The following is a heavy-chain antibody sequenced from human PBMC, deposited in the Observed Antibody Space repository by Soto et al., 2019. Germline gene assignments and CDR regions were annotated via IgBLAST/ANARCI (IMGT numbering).Heavy chain of an antibody. CDR2: IFANGHT. CDR1: GGSISEEY. Sequence: SETLSLTCIVSGGSISEEYWNWVRQPPGKGLEWIGLIFANGHTDYNPSLKSRVTMSVDASKNQFSLRLTSMTAADTAVYYCVASLAASGLNWLDPWGRGTLVTVSS. V-gene: IGHV4-4*07. CDR3: VASLAASGLNWLDP. D-gene: IGHD6-13*01. J-gene: IGHJ5*02.